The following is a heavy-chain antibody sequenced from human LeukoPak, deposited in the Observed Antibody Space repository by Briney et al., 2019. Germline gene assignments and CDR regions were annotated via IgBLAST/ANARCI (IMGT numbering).Heavy chain of an antibody. CDR1: GFTFSSYS. Sequence: GGSLRLSCAASGFTFSSYSMNWVRQAPGKGLEWVSSISSSSSYIYYADSVKGRFTISRDNAKNSLYLQMNSLRAEDTAVYYCARDGETYYDILTGYRLRGYFDYWGQGTLVTVSS. V-gene: IGHV3-21*01. CDR2: ISSSSSYI. J-gene: IGHJ4*02. CDR3: ARDGETYYDILTGYRLRGYFDY. D-gene: IGHD3-9*01.